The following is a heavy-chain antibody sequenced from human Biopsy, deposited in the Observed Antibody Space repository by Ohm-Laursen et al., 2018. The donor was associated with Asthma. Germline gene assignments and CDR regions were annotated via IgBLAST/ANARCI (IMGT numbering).Heavy chain of an antibody. Sequence: SSVKVSCKSLRDTFNTYVIGWVRQAPGQGLEWMGGINSVFGTTTYPQKFQDRVTITADDSTSTVYMELSSLRSEDTAVYYCARKAGSCISRTCYSLDFWGQGTLVTVSS. CDR2: INSVFGTT. CDR1: RDTFNTYV. J-gene: IGHJ4*02. V-gene: IGHV1-69*01. D-gene: IGHD2-2*01. CDR3: ARKAGSCISRTCYSLDF.